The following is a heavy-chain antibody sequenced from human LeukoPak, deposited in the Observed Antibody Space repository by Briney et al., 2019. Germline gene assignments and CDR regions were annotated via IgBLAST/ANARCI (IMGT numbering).Heavy chain of an antibody. CDR1: GFTFSRYG. Sequence: GGSLRLSCATSGFTFSRYGMHWVRQAPGKGLEWVTFIRYDGSNIYYADSVKGRFTVSRDNSKNTLYLQMNSQRPEDTAVYYCAKMGSSWQFDYWGRGTLVTVSS. CDR2: IRYDGSNI. J-gene: IGHJ4*02. CDR3: AKMGSSWQFDY. V-gene: IGHV3-30*02. D-gene: IGHD6-13*01.